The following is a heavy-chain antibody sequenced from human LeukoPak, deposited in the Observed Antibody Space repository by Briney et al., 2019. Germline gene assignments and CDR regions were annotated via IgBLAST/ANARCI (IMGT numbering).Heavy chain of an antibody. CDR2: IIPIFGSA. Sequence: SVKVSCKASGGTFSSYAISWVRQAPGQGLEWMGGIIPIFGSANYAQKFQGRVTITTDESTSTAYMELSSLRSEDTAVYYCASVYDFWSGYYMDVWGKGTTVTVSS. D-gene: IGHD3-3*01. CDR3: ASVYDFWSGYYMDV. V-gene: IGHV1-69*05. CDR1: GGTFSSYA. J-gene: IGHJ6*03.